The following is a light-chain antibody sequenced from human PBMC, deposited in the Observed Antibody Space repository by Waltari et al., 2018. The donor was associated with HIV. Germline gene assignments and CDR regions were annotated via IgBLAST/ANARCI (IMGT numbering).Light chain of an antibody. CDR1: QNINTY. CDR2: SAT. J-gene: IGKJ3*01. V-gene: IGKV1-39*01. Sequence: DIQMTQSPSSLSASIGDRVTITCQASQNINTYLNWYQQKPGKAPKALIYSATTLQSGVPSRFTGSGSGTDFTLTITSLQPEDFGTYFCQQSYTSPTFGPGTTVDLK. CDR3: QQSYTSPT.